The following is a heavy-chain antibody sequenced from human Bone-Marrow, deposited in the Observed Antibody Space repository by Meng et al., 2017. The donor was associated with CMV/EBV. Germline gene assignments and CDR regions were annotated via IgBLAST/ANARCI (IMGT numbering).Heavy chain of an antibody. CDR1: GGTFSSYD. J-gene: IGHJ6*02. Sequence: SVKVSCKASGGTFSSYDINWVRQATGQGLEWMGWMNPNSGNTGYAQKFQGRVTMTRNTSISTAYMELSSLRSEDTAVYYCARGRYCSSTSCYYYYGMDVWGQGTTVTVSS. CDR3: ARGRYCSSTSCYYYYGMDV. D-gene: IGHD2-2*01. V-gene: IGHV1-8*02. CDR2: MNPNSGNT.